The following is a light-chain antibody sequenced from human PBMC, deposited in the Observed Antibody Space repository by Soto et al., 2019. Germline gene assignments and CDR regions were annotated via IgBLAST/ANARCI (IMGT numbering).Light chain of an antibody. J-gene: IGKJ3*01. CDR1: QSVSSY. Sequence: EIVLTQSPATLSLSPGERATLSCRASQSVSSYLAWYQQKHGQAPRLLIYDASNRATGIPARFSGSGSGTDFTLTISSLEPEDFAVYYCQQRSNWPVFTFGPGTKVDIK. CDR3: QQRSNWPVFT. V-gene: IGKV3-11*01. CDR2: DAS.